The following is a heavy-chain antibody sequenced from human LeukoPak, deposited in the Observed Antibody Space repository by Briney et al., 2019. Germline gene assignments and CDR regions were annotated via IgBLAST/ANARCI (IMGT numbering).Heavy chain of an antibody. V-gene: IGHV3-74*01. CDR3: ASLCGSSNYFDY. J-gene: IGHJ4*02. CDR1: GFSFSSYW. CDR2: INSDGSST. D-gene: IGHD6-6*01. Sequence: GGSLRLSCAASGFSFSSYWMHWVRQAPGKGLVWVSRINSDGSSTVCADSVKGRFTISRDNAKNTLYLQMNSLRAEDTAVYYCASLCGSSNYFDYWGQGTLVAVSS.